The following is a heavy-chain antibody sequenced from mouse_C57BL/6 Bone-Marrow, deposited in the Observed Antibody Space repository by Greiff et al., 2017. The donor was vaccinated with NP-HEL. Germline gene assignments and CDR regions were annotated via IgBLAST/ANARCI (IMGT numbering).Heavy chain of an antibody. J-gene: IGHJ1*03. CDR2: YPGSGNTY. D-gene: IGHD1-1*01. Sequence: VQLQQSGPELVKPGASVKMSCKASGYTFTDYYMHWVKQKPGKGLEWIGEIYPGSGNTYYNEKFKGKATLTADTSSSTAYMQLSSLTSEDSAVYFCAKEPHDYGSSHWYFDVWGTGTTVTVSS. V-gene: IGHV1-83*01. CDR3: KEPHDYGSSHWYFDV. CDR1: YTFTDYYM.